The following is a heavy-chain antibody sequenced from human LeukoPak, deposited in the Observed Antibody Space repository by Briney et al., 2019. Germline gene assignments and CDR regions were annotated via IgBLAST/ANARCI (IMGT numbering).Heavy chain of an antibody. J-gene: IGHJ4*02. CDR1: GFTFSSYG. V-gene: IGHV3-23*01. CDR3: ARGRGYYYDSSGYYTPKDY. Sequence: GGTLRLSCAASGFTFSSYGMSWVRQAPGKGLEWVSAISGSGGSTYYADSVKGRFTISRDNSKNTLYLQMNSLRAEDTAVYYCARGRGYYYDSSGYYTPKDYWGQGTLVTVSS. CDR2: ISGSGGST. D-gene: IGHD3-22*01.